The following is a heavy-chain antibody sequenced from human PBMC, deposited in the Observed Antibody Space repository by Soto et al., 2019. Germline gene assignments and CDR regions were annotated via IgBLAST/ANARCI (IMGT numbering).Heavy chain of an antibody. Sequence: PGGSLRLSCAASGFTFDDYGMSWVRQAPGKGLEWVSGINWNGGSTGYADFVKGRFTISRDNAKKSLFLQMNSLRAEDTALYHCARDLGYYGSGTLSPSWFDPWGQGTLVTVSS. D-gene: IGHD3-10*01. V-gene: IGHV3-20*01. CDR1: GFTFDDYG. CDR3: ARDLGYYGSGTLSPSWFDP. CDR2: INWNGGST. J-gene: IGHJ5*02.